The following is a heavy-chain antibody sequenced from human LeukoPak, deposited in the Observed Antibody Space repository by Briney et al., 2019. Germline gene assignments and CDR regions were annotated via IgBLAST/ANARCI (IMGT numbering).Heavy chain of an antibody. CDR2: IYYSGST. Sequence: SETLSLTCTVSGGSISSYYWSWIRQPPGKGLEWIGYIYYSGSTNYNPSLKSRVTISVDTSKNQFSLKLSSVTAADTAVFYCARGGSRSYTSSTLDYWGQGTLVTVSS. CDR3: ARGGSRSYTSSTLDY. CDR1: GGSISSYY. D-gene: IGHD6-6*01. J-gene: IGHJ4*02. V-gene: IGHV4-59*01.